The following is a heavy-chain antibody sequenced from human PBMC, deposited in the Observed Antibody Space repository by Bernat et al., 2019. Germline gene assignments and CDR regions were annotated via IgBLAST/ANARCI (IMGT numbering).Heavy chain of an antibody. CDR3: ARDLHVGVRGLSFDY. V-gene: IGHV3-53*01. CDR1: GFTVSSNY. D-gene: IGHD4-17*01. CDR2: IYSGGST. J-gene: IGHJ4*02. Sequence: EVQLVESGGGLIQPGGSLRLSCAASGFTVSSNYMSWVRQAPGKGIEWVSVIYSGGSTYYADSVKGRFTISRDNSKNKLYLKMNSVRAEDNAVYYCARDLHVGVRGLSFDYWGQGTLVTVSS.